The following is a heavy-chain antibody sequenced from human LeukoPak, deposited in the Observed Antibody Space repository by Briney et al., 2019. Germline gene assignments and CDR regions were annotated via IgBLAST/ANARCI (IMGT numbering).Heavy chain of an antibody. D-gene: IGHD2-21*02. CDR1: GYTFPSYG. CDR3: ARDMGPVTPTPEYFYYYGMEV. Sequence: ASVKVSCKASGYTFPSYGISWVRQAPGQGLEWLGWINVHKGNTKYTQKVQDRVTITTDTSTTTAYMEVRDLTSDDTAVYYCARDMGPVTPTPEYFYYYGMEVWGQGTTVTVSS. J-gene: IGHJ6*02. CDR2: INVHKGNT. V-gene: IGHV1-18*01.